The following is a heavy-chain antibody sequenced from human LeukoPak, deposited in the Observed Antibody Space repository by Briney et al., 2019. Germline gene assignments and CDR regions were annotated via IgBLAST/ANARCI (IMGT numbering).Heavy chain of an antibody. CDR1: GYTFTSYG. D-gene: IGHD2-2*02. CDR3: ARDHIVVVPAAISLSYYYMDV. J-gene: IGHJ6*03. V-gene: IGHV1-18*01. CDR2: ISAYNGNT. Sequence: GASVKVSCKASGYTFTSYGISWVRQAPGQGLEWMGWISAYNGNTNYAQKLQGRVTMTTDTSTSTAYMELRSLRSDDTAVYYCARDHIVVVPAAISLSYYYMDVWGKGTTVTVSS.